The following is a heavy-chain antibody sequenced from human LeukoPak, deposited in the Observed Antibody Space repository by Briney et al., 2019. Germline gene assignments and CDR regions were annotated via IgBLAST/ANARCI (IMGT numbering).Heavy chain of an antibody. CDR2: INPNCGGT. D-gene: IGHD2-8*01. CDR3: ARDRYCTNGVCYKGMDV. Sequence: ASVKVSCKASGYTFTGYYMHWVGQAPGQGLEWMGWINPNCGGTNYAQKFQGRVTMNRDTSISTAYMELSRLRSDDTAVYYCARDRYCTNGVCYKGMDVWGQETTVTVSS. V-gene: IGHV1-2*02. CDR1: GYTFTGYY. J-gene: IGHJ6*02.